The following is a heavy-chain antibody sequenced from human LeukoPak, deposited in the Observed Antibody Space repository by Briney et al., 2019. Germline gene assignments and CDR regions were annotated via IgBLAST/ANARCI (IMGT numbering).Heavy chain of an antibody. V-gene: IGHV4-59*01. Sequence: PSETLSLTCTVSGGSISSYYWSWIRQPPGKGLEWIGYIYYSGSTNYNPSLKSRVTISVDTSKNQFSLKLSSVTAADTAAYYCARDWYGGTDYYYGMDVWGQGTTVTVSS. CDR1: GGSISSYY. CDR2: IYYSGST. J-gene: IGHJ6*02. CDR3: ARDWYGGTDYYYGMDV. D-gene: IGHD4-23*01.